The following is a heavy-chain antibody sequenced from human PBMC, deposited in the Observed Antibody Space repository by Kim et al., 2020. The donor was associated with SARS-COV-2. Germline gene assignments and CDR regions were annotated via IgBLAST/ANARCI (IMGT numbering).Heavy chain of an antibody. CDR2: IKSKIDGETT. CDR1: GLTFKDAW. V-gene: IGHV3-15*01. J-gene: IGHJ4*02. Sequence: GGSLRLSCVASGLTFKDAWMHWIRQAPGKGLEWVGRIKSKIDGETTQYAAPVRGRFTISRDDTKSTLFLQMNSLKTEDTAVYFCGFGSGKAGLIYEGCWGQGTQVTVSS. CDR3: GFGSGKAGLIYEGC. D-gene: IGHD3-10*01.